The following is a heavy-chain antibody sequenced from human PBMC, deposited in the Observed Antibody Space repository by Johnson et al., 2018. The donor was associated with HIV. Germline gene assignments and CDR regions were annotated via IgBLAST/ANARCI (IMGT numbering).Heavy chain of an antibody. D-gene: IGHD6-13*01. V-gene: IGHV3-30*02. CDR3: AKDTRRSSSTAFDL. CDR1: GFTFSSYP. J-gene: IGHJ3*01. CDR2: IRYDGSDK. Sequence: QVQLLESGGGLAKPAWSLRLSCAVSGFTFSSYPMHWVRQAPGKGLEWVAVIRYDGSDKYYADSVKDRFTISRDNSKNTVYLQMNSLRAEDTALYYCAKDTRRSSSTAFDLWGQGTLVTV.